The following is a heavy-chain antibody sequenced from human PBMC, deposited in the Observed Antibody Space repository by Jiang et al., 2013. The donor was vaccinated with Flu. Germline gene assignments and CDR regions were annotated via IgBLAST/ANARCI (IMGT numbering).Heavy chain of an antibody. Sequence: SGPGLVKPSGTLSLTCAVSGGSISSSNWWSWVRQPPGKGLEWIGEIYHSGSTNYNPSLKSRVTISVDKSKNQFSLKLSSVTAADTAVYYCARVPGGSTLDEASYYFDYWGQGTLVTVSS. CDR2: IYHSGST. J-gene: IGHJ4*02. V-gene: IGHV4-4*02. D-gene: IGHD2-2*01. CDR1: GGSISSSNW. CDR3: ARVPGGSTLDEASYYFDY.